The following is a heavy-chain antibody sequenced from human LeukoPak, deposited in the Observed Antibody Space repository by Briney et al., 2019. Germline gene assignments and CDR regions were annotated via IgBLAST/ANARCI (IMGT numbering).Heavy chain of an antibody. CDR3: ARGLTYSTQSAPE. CDR2: IYYIGTT. D-gene: IGHD6-13*01. J-gene: IGHJ4*02. Sequence: PSETLSLTCTVSGGSISSGGSYWAWIRQPPGRGLEWIGSIYYIGTTYYNPSLKSRVTISVDTSKNQLSLKVNSLTAADTAVYYCARGLTYSTQSAPEWGQGTPVTVSS. V-gene: IGHV4-39*07. CDR1: GGSISSGGSY.